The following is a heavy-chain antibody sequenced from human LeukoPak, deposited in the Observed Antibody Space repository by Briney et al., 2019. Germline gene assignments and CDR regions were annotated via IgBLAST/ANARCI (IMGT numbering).Heavy chain of an antibody. CDR3: TRTGLRGVTGDYHALDV. D-gene: IGHD2-21*02. J-gene: IGHJ6*02. CDR1: GFASSGYD. V-gene: IGHV3-13*01. CDR2: IFGSGDT. Sequence: PGGSLRLSCAGNGFASSGYDMHWVRQVTGKGLEWVSTIFGSGDTFYADSVKGRFTISRTNAESSLYLQMSSLRAGDTAVYYCTRTGLRGVTGDYHALDVWGQGTTVTVSS.